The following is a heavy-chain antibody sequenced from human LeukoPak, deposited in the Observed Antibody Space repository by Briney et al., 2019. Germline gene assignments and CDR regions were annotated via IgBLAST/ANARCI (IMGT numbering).Heavy chain of an antibody. Sequence: PSETLSLTCTVSGGSISSYYWSWIRQPPGKGLEWIGEINHSGSTNYNPSLKSRVTISVDTSKNQFSLKLSSVTAADTAVYYCARGRYSYGYYFDYWGQGTLVTVSS. J-gene: IGHJ4*02. CDR3: ARGRYSYGYYFDY. CDR2: INHSGST. V-gene: IGHV4-34*01. D-gene: IGHD5-18*01. CDR1: GGSISSYY.